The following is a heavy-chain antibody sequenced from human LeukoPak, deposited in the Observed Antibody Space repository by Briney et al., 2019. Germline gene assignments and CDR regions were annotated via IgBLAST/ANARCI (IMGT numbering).Heavy chain of an antibody. CDR3: ARDYYDSSGTNHNLGY. V-gene: IGHV4-34*01. D-gene: IGHD3-22*01. CDR1: GGSFSGYY. J-gene: IGHJ4*02. Sequence: SETLSLTCAVYGGSFSGYYWSWIRQPPGKGLEWIGEINHSGSTNYNPSLESRVTISVDTSKNQFSLKLSSVTAADTAVYYCARDYYDSSGTNHNLGYWGQGTLVTVSS. CDR2: INHSGST.